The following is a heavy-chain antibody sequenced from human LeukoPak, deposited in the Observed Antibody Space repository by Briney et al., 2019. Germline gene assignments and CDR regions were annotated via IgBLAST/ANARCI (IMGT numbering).Heavy chain of an antibody. CDR3: ARVGYGDYDSYDY. CDR1: GYTLTSYA. D-gene: IGHD4-17*01. J-gene: IGHJ4*02. Sequence: ASVKVSCKASGYTLTSYAMHWVRQAPGQRLEWMGWINAGNGNTKYSQKFQGRVTITRDTSASTAYMELSSLRSEDTAVYYCARVGYGDYDSYDYWGQGTLVTVSS. CDR2: INAGNGNT. V-gene: IGHV1-3*01.